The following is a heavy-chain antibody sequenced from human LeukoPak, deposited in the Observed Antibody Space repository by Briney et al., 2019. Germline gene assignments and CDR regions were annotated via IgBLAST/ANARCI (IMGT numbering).Heavy chain of an antibody. CDR1: GFTFEDYN. J-gene: IGHJ4*02. CDR2: ISWDGRST. D-gene: IGHD5-24*01. CDR3: ARGSTISMVY. Sequence: GGSLRLSCAASGFTFEDYNMHWVRHVPGKGLEWVSLISWDGRSTYYADSVKGRFTISRDNSKNSLYLQMNSLRTEDTALYYCARGSTISMVYWGQGTLVTVSS. V-gene: IGHV3-43*01.